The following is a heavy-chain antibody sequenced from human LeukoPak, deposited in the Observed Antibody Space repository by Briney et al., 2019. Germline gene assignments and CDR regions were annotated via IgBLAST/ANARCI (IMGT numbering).Heavy chain of an antibody. CDR2: ISGSGDTA. V-gene: IGHV3-48*03. Sequence: GGSLRLSCAASGFTFSIYEINWVRQAPGKGLEWISYISGSGDTAYYADSVKGRFTISRDNAKNTLYLQMNALRAEDTALYYCSRDLRGRDDYWGQGTLVTVSS. D-gene: IGHD2-15*01. CDR3: SRDLRGRDDY. CDR1: GFTFSIYE. J-gene: IGHJ4*02.